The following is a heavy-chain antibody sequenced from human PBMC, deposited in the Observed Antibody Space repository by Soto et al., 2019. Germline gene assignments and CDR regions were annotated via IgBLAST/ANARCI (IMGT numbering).Heavy chain of an antibody. D-gene: IGHD1-26*01. Sequence: SLLKGYWKASGGAFSGYPVGWVRKEPEKGLEWMGGIIPIFGTANYAQKFQGRVTITADKSTSTAYMELSSLRSEDTAVYYCARFEARSSGFALALSYYYYSGMDVLVNRTT. CDR2: IIPIFGTA. CDR3: ARFEARSSGFALALSYYYYSGMDV. J-gene: IGHJ6*04. V-gene: IGHV1-69*06. CDR1: GGAFSGYP.